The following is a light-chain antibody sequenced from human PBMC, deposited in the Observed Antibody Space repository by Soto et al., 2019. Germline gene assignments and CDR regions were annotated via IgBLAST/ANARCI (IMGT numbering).Light chain of an antibody. CDR2: AAS. CDR1: QTISTY. CDR3: QQSYSNTHT. Sequence: DIQMTQSPASLSASVGDRVTITCRASQTISTYLNWYEQKPGKSPKLLISAASTLQSGVPARFSGSGSGTDFTLTISSLQPEDFANYHCQQSYSNTHTFGHGTRRDIK. V-gene: IGKV1-39*01. J-gene: IGKJ2*01.